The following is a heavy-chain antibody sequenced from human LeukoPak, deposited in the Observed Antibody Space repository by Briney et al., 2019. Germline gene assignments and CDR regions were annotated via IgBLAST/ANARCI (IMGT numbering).Heavy chain of an antibody. Sequence: ASVKVSCKASGYTFTGYYMHWVRQAPGQGLEWMGWINPNSGGTNYAQKFQGRVTMTRDTSISTAYMELSRLRSDDTAVYYCAREGYCSGGSCYWFDPWGQGTLDTVSS. J-gene: IGHJ5*02. CDR2: INPNSGGT. CDR3: AREGYCSGGSCYWFDP. V-gene: IGHV1-2*02. CDR1: GYTFTGYY. D-gene: IGHD2-15*01.